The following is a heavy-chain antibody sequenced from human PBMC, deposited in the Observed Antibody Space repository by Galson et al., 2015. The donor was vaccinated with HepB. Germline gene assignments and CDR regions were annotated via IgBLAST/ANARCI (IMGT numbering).Heavy chain of an antibody. V-gene: IGHV3-21*01. CDR3: ARVFDDYGPPNY. CDR2: ITTYNYK. J-gene: IGHJ4*02. D-gene: IGHD4-17*01. CDR1: GFYFSSYS. Sequence: SLRLSCAASGFYFSSYSMTWVRQAPGKGLEWVSSITTYNYKYQADSLKGRFTIYRDNAKNSLYLQMNSLRAEDTAVYYCARVFDDYGPPNYWGRGTLVTVSS.